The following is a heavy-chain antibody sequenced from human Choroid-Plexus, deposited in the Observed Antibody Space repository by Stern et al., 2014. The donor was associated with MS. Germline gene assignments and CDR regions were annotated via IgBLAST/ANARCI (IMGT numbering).Heavy chain of an antibody. CDR2: IYWADDM. CDR1: GFSLRTDGVG. CDR3: ARRVPSMVRGVTFFDY. D-gene: IGHD3-10*01. V-gene: IGHV2-5*02. Sequence: ESGPTLVKPTQTLTLTCTFSGFSLRTDGVGVGWIRQPPGKALEWLALIYWADDMRYSPSLNNRLTITQDTSKNQVVLTMINMDPVDTATYYCARRVPSMVRGVTFFDYWGQGTLVTVSS. J-gene: IGHJ4*02.